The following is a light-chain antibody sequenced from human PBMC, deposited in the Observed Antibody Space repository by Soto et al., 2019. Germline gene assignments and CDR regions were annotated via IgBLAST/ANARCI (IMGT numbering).Light chain of an antibody. CDR3: QQYHSTTWT. CDR2: WAS. Sequence: DIVMTQSPDSLTVSLGERATINCKSSHSVLYSSNSKNYLAWFPPTPGQPPKXXMYWASTRASGVPDRFVCSGAGTDCARPISSLQAEDVSVDSCQQYHSTTWTFCQGTKVDIK. V-gene: IGKV4-1*01. J-gene: IGKJ1*01. CDR1: HSVLYSSNSKNY.